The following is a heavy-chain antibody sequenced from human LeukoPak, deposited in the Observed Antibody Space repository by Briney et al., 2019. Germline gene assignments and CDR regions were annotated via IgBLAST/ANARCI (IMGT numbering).Heavy chain of an antibody. CDR3: ARDRTPVDY. Sequence: GGSLRLSCAASGFTFSNYAMSWVRQAPGKGLEWVSTLGGGGIDTYYADSVKGRFTISRDNAKNSLYLQMNSLRAEDTAVYYCARDRTPVDYWGQGTLVTVSS. CDR1: GFTFSNYA. CDR2: LGGGGIDT. J-gene: IGHJ4*02. V-gene: IGHV3-21*01.